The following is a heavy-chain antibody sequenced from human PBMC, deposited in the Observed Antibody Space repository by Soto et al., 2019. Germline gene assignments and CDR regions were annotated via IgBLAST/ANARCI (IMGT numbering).Heavy chain of an antibody. Sequence: EVQLVESGGGLVQPGRSLRLSCAASGFTFDDYAMHWVRQAPGKGLEWVSGISWNSGSIGYADSVKGRFTISRDNAKNSLYLQMNSLRAEDTAVYYCARDRKAAAGTSSWGQGTLVTVSS. CDR2: ISWNSGSI. CDR1: GFTFDDYA. D-gene: IGHD6-13*01. CDR3: ARDRKAAAGTSS. J-gene: IGHJ5*02. V-gene: IGHV3-9*01.